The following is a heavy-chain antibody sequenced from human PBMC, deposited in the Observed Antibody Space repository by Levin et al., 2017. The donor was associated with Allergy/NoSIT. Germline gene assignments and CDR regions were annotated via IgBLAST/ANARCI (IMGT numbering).Heavy chain of an antibody. CDR1: GFTFSSYA. D-gene: IGHD4-11*01. CDR3: AKPYGNYVRPHFAY. J-gene: IGHJ4*02. V-gene: IGHV3-23*01. CDR2: ISDSGGNT. Sequence: GESLKISCAASGFTFSSYAMSWVRQAPGKGLEWVSVISDSGGNTYYADSVKGRFTISRDNSKNTLYLQMNSLRAEDTAVYYCAKPYGNYVRPHFAYWGQGTLVTGSS.